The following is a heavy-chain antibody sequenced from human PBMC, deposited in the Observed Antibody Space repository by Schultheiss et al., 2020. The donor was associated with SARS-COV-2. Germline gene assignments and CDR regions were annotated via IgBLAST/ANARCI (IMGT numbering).Heavy chain of an antibody. Sequence: GGSLRLSCAASGFTVSSNYMSWVRQAPGKGLEWVSVIYSCGSTYYADSVKGRFTISRDNSKNTLYLQMNSLRAEDTAVYYCAKARYIGTMIVVVDYWGQGALVTVSS. J-gene: IGHJ4*02. D-gene: IGHD3-22*01. CDR1: GFTVSSNY. V-gene: IGHV3-66*03. CDR3: AKARYIGTMIVVVDY. CDR2: IYSCGST.